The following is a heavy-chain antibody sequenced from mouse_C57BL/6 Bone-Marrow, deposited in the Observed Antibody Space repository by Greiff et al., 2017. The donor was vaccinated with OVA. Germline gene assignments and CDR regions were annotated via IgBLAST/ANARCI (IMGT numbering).Heavy chain of an antibody. CDR1: GFNIKDDY. CDR3: TLYYYGSSDY. CDR2: IDPENGDT. V-gene: IGHV14-4*01. Sequence: VHVKQSGAELVRPGASVKLSCTASGFNIKDDYMHWVKQRPEQGLEWIGWIDPENGDTEYASKFQGKATITADTSSNTAYLQLSSLTSEDTAVYYCTLYYYGSSDYWGQGTTLTVSS. D-gene: IGHD1-1*01. J-gene: IGHJ2*01.